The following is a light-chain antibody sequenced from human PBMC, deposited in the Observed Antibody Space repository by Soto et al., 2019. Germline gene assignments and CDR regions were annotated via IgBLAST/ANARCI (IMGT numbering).Light chain of an antibody. CDR1: SSDVGFYNF. J-gene: IGLJ1*01. V-gene: IGLV2-8*01. Sequence: QSVLTQPPSASGSPGQSLTISCTGTSSDVGFYNFVSWYQQRPGKAPKLVIYEVTKRPSGVPDRFSGSKSGSTASLIVSGLQADDEAVYYCASYAGTKLFVFGSGTKVIVL. CDR3: ASYAGTKLFV. CDR2: EVT.